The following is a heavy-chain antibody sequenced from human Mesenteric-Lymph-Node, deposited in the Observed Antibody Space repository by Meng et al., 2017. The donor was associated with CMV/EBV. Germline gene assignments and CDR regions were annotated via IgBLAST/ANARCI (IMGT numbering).Heavy chain of an antibody. D-gene: IGHD2-2*01. J-gene: IGHJ4*02. Sequence: ESLKISCTVSGGSVSSGSYYWSWIRQPPGKGLEWIGYIYYSGSTNYNPSLKSRVTISVDTSKNQFSLKLSSVTAADTAVYYCARGGYQLLSYYFDYWGQGTLVTVSS. CDR2: IYYSGST. V-gene: IGHV4-61*01. CDR3: ARGGYQLLSYYFDY. CDR1: GGSVSSGSYY.